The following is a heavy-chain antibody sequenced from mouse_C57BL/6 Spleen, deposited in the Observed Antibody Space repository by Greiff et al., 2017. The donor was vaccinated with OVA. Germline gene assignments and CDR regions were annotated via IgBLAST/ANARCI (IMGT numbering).Heavy chain of an antibody. Sequence: QVQLQQPGAELVKPGASVKMSCKASGYTFPSYWITWVKQRPGQGLEWIGDIYPGSGSTNYNEKFKSKATLTVDTSSSTAYMQLSSLTSEDSAVYYCAREGTTVVAPIDYWGQGTSVTVSS. V-gene: IGHV1-55*01. CDR2: IYPGSGST. CDR1: GYTFPSYW. J-gene: IGHJ4*01. D-gene: IGHD1-1*01. CDR3: AREGTTVVAPIDY.